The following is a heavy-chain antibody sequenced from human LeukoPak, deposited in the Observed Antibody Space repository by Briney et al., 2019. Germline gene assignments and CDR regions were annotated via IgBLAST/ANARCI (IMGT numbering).Heavy chain of an antibody. CDR1: GGSFSSYY. CDR3: ARVSSSLYYAMDV. Sequence: SETLSLTCAVYGGSFSSYYWTWIRQPPGKGLEWIGETTHSGSTNYNPSLKGRVTISVDASKNQFSLSLNSVIAADTAVYYCARVSSSLYYAMDVWGQGTTVTVSS. CDR2: TTHSGST. J-gene: IGHJ6*02. V-gene: IGHV4-34*01. D-gene: IGHD6-6*01.